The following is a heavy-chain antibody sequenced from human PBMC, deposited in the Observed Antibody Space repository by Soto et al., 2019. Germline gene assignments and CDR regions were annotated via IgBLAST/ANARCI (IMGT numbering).Heavy chain of an antibody. CDR3: ARSPPGTAMVIVAY. CDR2: IYYSGST. D-gene: IGHD5-18*01. CDR1: GCSISSSSYY. V-gene: IGHV4-39*01. Sequence: SETLSLTCTITGCSISSSSYYWGWIRQPPGKGLEWIGSIYYSGSTYYNPSLNSRFTISVDTSKNQFSLKLSSVTAADTAVYYCARSPPGTAMVIVAYWGQGTLVTVS. J-gene: IGHJ4*02.